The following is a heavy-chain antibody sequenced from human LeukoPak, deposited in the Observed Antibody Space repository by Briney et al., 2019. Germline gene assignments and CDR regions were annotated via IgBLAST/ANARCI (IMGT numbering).Heavy chain of an antibody. V-gene: IGHV3-23*01. CDR3: AKSIMFTFGGVIALGDAFDI. CDR2: ISGSGGST. J-gene: IGHJ3*02. D-gene: IGHD3-16*02. Sequence: GGSLRLSCGASGFTFSSYAMSWVRQAPGKGLEWVSAISGSGGSTYYADSVKGRFTISRDNSKNTLYLQMNSLRAEDTAVYYCAKSIMFTFGGVIALGDAFDIWGQGTMVTVSS. CDR1: GFTFSSYA.